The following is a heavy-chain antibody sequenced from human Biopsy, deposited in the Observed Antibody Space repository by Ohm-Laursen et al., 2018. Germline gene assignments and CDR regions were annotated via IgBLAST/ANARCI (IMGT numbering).Heavy chain of an antibody. J-gene: IGHJ3*01. CDR3: ARLYRLDDYWNDDPPDAFDV. CDR2: IYYSGST. V-gene: IGHV4-59*01. CDR1: GGSTSSYY. Sequence: TLSLTCTVSGGSTSSYYWSWIRQPPGKGLEWIGNIYYSGSTNYNSSLKSRVTISVDTSKNQFSLKLSSVTAADTAIFFCARLYRLDDYWNDDPPDAFDVWGQGTRVTVSS. D-gene: IGHD1-1*01.